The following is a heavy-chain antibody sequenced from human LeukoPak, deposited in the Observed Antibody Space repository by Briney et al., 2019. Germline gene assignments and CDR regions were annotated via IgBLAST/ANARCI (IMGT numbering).Heavy chain of an antibody. D-gene: IGHD3-22*01. CDR1: GFTFSSYE. CDR3: AREQYYYDSSGCADY. CDR2: ISSSGSTI. Sequence: GSLRLSCAASGFTFSSYEMNWVRQAPGKGLEWVSYISSSGSTIYYADSVKGRFTISRDNAKNSLYLQMNSLRAEDTAVYYCAREQYYYDSSGCADYWGQGTLVTVSS. V-gene: IGHV3-48*03. J-gene: IGHJ4*02.